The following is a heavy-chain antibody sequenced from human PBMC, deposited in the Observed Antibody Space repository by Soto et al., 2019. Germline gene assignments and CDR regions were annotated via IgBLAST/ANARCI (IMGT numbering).Heavy chain of an antibody. CDR2: INPNSGGT. CDR3: ARTFSWLGSNWFDP. Sequence: ASVKVSCKASGYTFNGYYRHWVGQAPGQGREWMGWINPNSGGTNYAQKFQGRVTITRDTSASTAYMELSSLRSEDTAVYYCARTFSWLGSNWFDPWGQGTLVTVSS. D-gene: IGHD6-19*01. CDR1: GYTFNGYY. J-gene: IGHJ5*02. V-gene: IGHV1-2*02.